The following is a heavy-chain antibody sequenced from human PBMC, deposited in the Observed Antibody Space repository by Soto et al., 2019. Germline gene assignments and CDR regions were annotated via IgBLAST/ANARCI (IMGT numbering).Heavy chain of an antibody. Sequence: AASVKVSCKASGYTFNFYGITWVRQAPGQGLEWMGWISGFNGNTNYAADLQGRVTMTTDTSTSTAYMELRGLRSDDTAVYYCARIGVSSGQAYPDFDSWGQGTLVTGSS. CDR3: ARIGVSSGQAYPDFDS. CDR1: GYTFNFYG. D-gene: IGHD2-21*01. J-gene: IGHJ4*02. CDR2: ISGFNGNT. V-gene: IGHV1-18*01.